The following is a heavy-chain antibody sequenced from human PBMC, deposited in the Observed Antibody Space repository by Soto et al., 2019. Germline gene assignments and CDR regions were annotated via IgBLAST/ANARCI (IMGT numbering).Heavy chain of an antibody. Sequence: NPSETLSLTCTVSGGSISSGGYSWSWIRQPPGKGLEWIGSIYHSGSTYYNPSLKSRVTISVDRSKNQFSLNLSSVTAADSAVYYCAGVRGPFCGGECYPPTPNWFDPWGQGTLVTVSS. D-gene: IGHD2-21*01. CDR1: GGSISSGGYS. J-gene: IGHJ5*02. CDR3: AGVRGPFCGGECYPPTPNWFDP. CDR2: IYHSGST. V-gene: IGHV4-30-2*01.